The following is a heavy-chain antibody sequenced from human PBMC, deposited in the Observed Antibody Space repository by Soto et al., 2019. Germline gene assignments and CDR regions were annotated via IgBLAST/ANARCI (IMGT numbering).Heavy chain of an antibody. CDR3: ARGPSIWLREPPLDY. J-gene: IGHJ4*02. D-gene: IGHD5-12*01. CDR1: GYTFTGYY. V-gene: IGHV1-3*01. Sequence: ASVKVSCKASGYTFTGYYMHWVRQAPGQGLEWMGWINAGNGNTKYSQKFQGRVTITRDTSASTAYMELSSLRSEDTAVYYCARGPSIWLREPPLDYWGQGTLVTVSS. CDR2: INAGNGNT.